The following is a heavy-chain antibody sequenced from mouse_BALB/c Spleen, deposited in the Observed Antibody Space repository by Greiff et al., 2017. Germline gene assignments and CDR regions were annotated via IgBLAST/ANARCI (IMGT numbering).Heavy chain of an antibody. Sequence: EVQGVESGAELVKPGASVKLSCTASGFNIKDTYMHWVKQRPEQGLEWIGRIDPANGNTKYDPKFQGKATITADTSSNTAYLQLSSLTSEDTAVYYCAEGAWYFDVWGAGTTVTVSS. J-gene: IGHJ1*01. CDR2: IDPANGNT. CDR1: GFNIKDTY. V-gene: IGHV14-3*02. CDR3: AEGAWYFDV.